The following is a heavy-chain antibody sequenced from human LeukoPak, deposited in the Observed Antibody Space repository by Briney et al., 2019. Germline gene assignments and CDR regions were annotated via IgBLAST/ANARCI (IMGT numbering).Heavy chain of an antibody. D-gene: IGHD3-10*01. CDR2: ISYDGSNK. CDR3: ARTTTPHYYGSGSYALGY. Sequence: GGSLRLSCAASGFTFSTYAIHWVRQGPGKGLEWVAVISYDGSNKYYADSVKGRFTISRDNSKNTLYLQMSSLSAEDTAVYYCARTTTPHYYGSGSYALGYWGQGTLVTVPS. J-gene: IGHJ4*02. CDR1: GFTFSTYA. V-gene: IGHV3-30-3*01.